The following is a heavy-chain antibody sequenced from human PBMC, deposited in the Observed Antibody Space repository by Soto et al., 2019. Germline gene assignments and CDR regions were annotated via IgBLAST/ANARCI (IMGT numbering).Heavy chain of an antibody. D-gene: IGHD5-12*01. CDR2: IVVGSGNT. V-gene: IGHV1-58*01. CDR3: ARRIVATETFDY. Sequence: GASVKVSCKASGFTFTSSAVQWVRQARGQRLEWIGWIVVGSGNTNYAQKFQERVTITRDMSTSTAYMELSSLRSEDTAVYYCARRIVATETFDYWGQGTLVTVSS. J-gene: IGHJ4*02. CDR1: GFTFTSSA.